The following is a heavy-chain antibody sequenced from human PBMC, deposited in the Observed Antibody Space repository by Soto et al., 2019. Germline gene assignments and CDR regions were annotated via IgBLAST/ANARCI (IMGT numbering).Heavy chain of an antibody. J-gene: IGHJ6*02. CDR2: ISWNSGSI. CDR3: ARDSGDIVVVVYYYGMDV. V-gene: IGHV3-9*01. CDR1: GFTFDDYA. D-gene: IGHD2-15*01. Sequence: EVQLVESGGGLVQPGRSLKLSCAASGFTFDDYAIHWVRQAPGKGLEWVSGISWNSGSIDYADSVRGRFTISRDNAKNSLYLQMNSLRAEDTAVYYCARDSGDIVVVVYYYGMDVWGQGTTVTVSS.